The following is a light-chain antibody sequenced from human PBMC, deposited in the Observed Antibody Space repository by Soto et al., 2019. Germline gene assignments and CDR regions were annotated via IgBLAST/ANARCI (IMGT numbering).Light chain of an antibody. CDR3: SSYPTSSTVV. V-gene: IGLV2-14*03. CDR1: SSDVGGYNF. Sequence: QSVLTQPASVFGSPGQSITISCTGTSSDVGGYNFVSWYQQHPGKAPKLMIYEVSNRPSGVSNRFSGSKSGNTASLTISGLQPEDEADYYCSSYPTSSTVVCGTGTKFTVL. J-gene: IGLJ1*01. CDR2: EVS.